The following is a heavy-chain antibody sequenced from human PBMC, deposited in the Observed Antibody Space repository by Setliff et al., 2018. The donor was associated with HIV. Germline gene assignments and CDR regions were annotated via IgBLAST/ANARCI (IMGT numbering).Heavy chain of an antibody. Sequence: HPGGSLRLSCAASGFTFSPYWMHWVRQAPGKGLVWVSRINSDGTSTTYADSVKGRFTISRDNAKNSLYLQMNSLRAEDTAVYYCARAVHSGWYYFDYWGQGTLVTVSS. J-gene: IGHJ4*02. CDR3: ARAVHSGWYYFDY. CDR1: GFTFSPYW. V-gene: IGHV3-74*03. D-gene: IGHD6-19*01. CDR2: INSDGTST.